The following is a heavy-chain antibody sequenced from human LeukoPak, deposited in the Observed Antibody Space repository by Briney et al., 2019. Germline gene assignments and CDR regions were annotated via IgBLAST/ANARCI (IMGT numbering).Heavy chain of an antibody. Sequence: ASVKVSCKASGYTFTSYAMHWVRQAPGQRLEWMGWINAGNGNTKYSQKFQGRVTITRDTSASTGYTELSSLRSEDTAVYYCASGSGYDPVDYWGQGTLVTVSS. CDR1: GYTFTSYA. D-gene: IGHD5-12*01. V-gene: IGHV1-3*01. CDR2: INAGNGNT. J-gene: IGHJ4*02. CDR3: ASGSGYDPVDY.